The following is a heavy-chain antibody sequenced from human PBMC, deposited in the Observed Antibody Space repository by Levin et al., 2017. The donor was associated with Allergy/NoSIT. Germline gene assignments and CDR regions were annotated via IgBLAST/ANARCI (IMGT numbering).Heavy chain of an antibody. CDR2: IQRGGNT. Sequence: GGSLRLSCAASGFTVSSNYMSWVRQVPGKGLEWVSVIQRGGNTYYAESVKGRFTISRDNSKNTLYLQMNSLRVEDTAVYHCARRGYDSSGYSYWGQGTLVTVSS. CDR1: GFTVSSNY. CDR3: ARRGYDSSGYSY. V-gene: IGHV3-53*01. J-gene: IGHJ4*02. D-gene: IGHD3-22*01.